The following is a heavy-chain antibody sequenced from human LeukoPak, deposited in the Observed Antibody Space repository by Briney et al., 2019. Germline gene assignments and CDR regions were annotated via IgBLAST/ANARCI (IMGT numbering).Heavy chain of an antibody. Sequence: GGSLRLSCAASGFTVSSLAMHWVRQAPGKGLEWVSSSGTRSGTKYYADSVKGRFTISRDNAKNSLYLQMNSLRAEDTAVYYCAREKLRYFDWLLSQPHAYYYYGMDVWGQGTTVTVSS. CDR2: SGTRSGTK. D-gene: IGHD3-9*01. CDR1: GFTVSSLA. V-gene: IGHV3-21*04. J-gene: IGHJ6*02. CDR3: AREKLRYFDWLLSQPHAYYYYGMDV.